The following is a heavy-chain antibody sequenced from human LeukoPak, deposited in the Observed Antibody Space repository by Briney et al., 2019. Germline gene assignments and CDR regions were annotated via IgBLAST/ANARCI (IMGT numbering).Heavy chain of an antibody. D-gene: IGHD3-22*01. Sequence: SEALSLTCTVSGGSISSYYWSWIRQPAGKGLEWIGRIYTSGSTNHNPSLKSRVTISVDKSKNQLSLKLSSVTAADTAVYYCARDYYDSSGYYGRGGYYYMDVWGKGTTVTVSS. J-gene: IGHJ6*03. V-gene: IGHV4-4*07. CDR3: ARDYYDSSGYYGRGGYYYMDV. CDR1: GGSISSYY. CDR2: IYTSGST.